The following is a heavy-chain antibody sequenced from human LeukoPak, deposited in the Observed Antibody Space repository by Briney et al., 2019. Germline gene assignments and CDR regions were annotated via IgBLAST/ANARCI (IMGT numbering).Heavy chain of an antibody. CDR3: ARGTYCSGGSCYSGFDY. D-gene: IGHD2-15*01. CDR1: GGSISSGGYY. J-gene: IGHJ4*02. CDR2: IYCSGST. V-gene: IGHV4-31*03. Sequence: PSETLSLTCTVSGGSISSGGYYWSWIRQHPGKGLEWIGYIYCSGSTYYNPSLKSRVTISVDTSKNQFSLKLSSVTAADTAVYYCARGTYCSGGSCYSGFDYWGQGTLVTVSS.